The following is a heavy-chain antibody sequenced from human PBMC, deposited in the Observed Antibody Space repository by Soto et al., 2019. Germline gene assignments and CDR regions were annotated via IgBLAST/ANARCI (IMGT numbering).Heavy chain of an antibody. D-gene: IGHD2-2*01. CDR3: ATLKGGKSEASTTSSVHRYTGMDV. Sequence: SQTLSLTCAISGDSVSSNSAAWNWIRQSPSRGLEWLGRTYYRSKWYNDYAVSVKSRITINPDTSKNQFSLQLNSVTPEDTAVYYCATLKGGKSEASTTSSVHRYTGMDVWGQGTTVTVS. J-gene: IGHJ6*02. V-gene: IGHV6-1*01. CDR2: TYYRSKWYN. CDR1: GDSVSSNSAA.